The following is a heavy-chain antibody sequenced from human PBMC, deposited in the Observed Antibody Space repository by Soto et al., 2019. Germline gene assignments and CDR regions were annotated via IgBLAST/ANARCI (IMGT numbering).Heavy chain of an antibody. CDR2: IYYSGST. V-gene: IGHV4-39*01. D-gene: IGHD6-13*01. J-gene: IGHJ5*02. CDR3: ARRERAAGTDWWVDP. Sequence: QLQLQESGPGLVKPSETLSLTCTVSGGSISSSSFHWGWIRQPPGKGLEWIGSIYYSGSTYYSPSLKSRVIMSVDTSKNQFSLKLSAVTAADTAVYYCARRERAAGTDWWVDPWGQGTLVTVSS. CDR1: GGSISSSSFH.